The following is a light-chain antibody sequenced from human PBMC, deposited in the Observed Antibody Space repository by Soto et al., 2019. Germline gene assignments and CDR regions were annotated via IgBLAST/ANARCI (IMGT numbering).Light chain of an antibody. CDR1: QGISSY. Sequence: DIQLTQCPSFLPASVGDRGTISCRASQGISSYLAWYKHKPGKAPNLPISAASTLQSGVPYRFSGSGAGTDFTPTISSLQPDDFPTSSCQHYNRCPEAFGQATQVDIK. CDR2: AAS. V-gene: IGKV1-9*01. CDR3: QHYNRCPEA. J-gene: IGKJ1*01.